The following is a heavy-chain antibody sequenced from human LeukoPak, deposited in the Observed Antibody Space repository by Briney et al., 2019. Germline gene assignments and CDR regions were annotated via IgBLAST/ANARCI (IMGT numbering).Heavy chain of an antibody. CDR2: IYSGGST. D-gene: IGHD3-22*01. CDR3: ARDNYYDSSGYSAAFDI. Sequence: GGSLRLSCAASGFTVSSNYMSWVRQAPGKGLEWVSAIYSGGSTYYADSVKGRFTISRDNSKNTLYLQMNSLRAEDTAVYYCARDNYYDSSGYSAAFDIWGQGTMVTVSS. CDR1: GFTVSSNY. V-gene: IGHV3-53*01. J-gene: IGHJ3*02.